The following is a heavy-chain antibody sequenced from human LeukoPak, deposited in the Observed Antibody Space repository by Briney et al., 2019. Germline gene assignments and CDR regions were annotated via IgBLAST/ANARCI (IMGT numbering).Heavy chain of an antibody. D-gene: IGHD3-10*01. CDR2: SNAGNGHT. V-gene: IGHV1-3*02. Sequence: ASVKVSCKASGYTFSSHAIHCVRQAPGKGREWMGWSNAGNGHTKYSQELQGRVTITRDTSASTAYMELSNLRSDDMAVYYCARGGFFYGMDVWGQGTTVIVSS. CDR3: ARGGFFYGMDV. CDR1: GYTFSSHA. J-gene: IGHJ6*02.